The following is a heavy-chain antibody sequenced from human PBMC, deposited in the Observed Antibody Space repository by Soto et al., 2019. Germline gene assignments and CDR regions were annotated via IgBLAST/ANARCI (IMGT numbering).Heavy chain of an antibody. D-gene: IGHD2-15*01. V-gene: IGHV3-33*06. J-gene: IGHJ5*02. CDR3: AKDLPDIVVVVAATPSGFGFDP. Sequence: AGGSLRLSCAASGFTFSSNGMHWVRQAPGKGLEWVAVIWDDGSNKYYADSVKGRFTISRDNSKNTLYLQMNSLRAEDTAVYYCAKDLPDIVVVVAATPSGFGFDPWGQGTLVTVSS. CDR1: GFTFSSNG. CDR2: IWDDGSNK.